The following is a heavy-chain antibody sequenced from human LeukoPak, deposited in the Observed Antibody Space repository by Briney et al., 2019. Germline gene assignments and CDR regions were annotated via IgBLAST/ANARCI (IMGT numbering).Heavy chain of an antibody. V-gene: IGHV3-23*01. CDR2: ISGGGSNT. CDR1: GFTFSSYP. Sequence: GGSLRLSCAASGFTFSSYPMSSVRQAPGKGLEWVSSISGGGSNTYYGDSVKGRFTISRDDSKNTLYPQMNSLRAEDTAVYYCAKYMPPAMQSFFDYWGQGTLVTVSS. J-gene: IGHJ4*02. CDR3: AKYMPPAMQSFFDY. D-gene: IGHD2-2*01.